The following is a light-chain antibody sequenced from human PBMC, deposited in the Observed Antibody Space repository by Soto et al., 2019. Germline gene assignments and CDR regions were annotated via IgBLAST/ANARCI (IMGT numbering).Light chain of an antibody. CDR1: QDIRTY. CDR2: SAS. Sequence: QMNQSPYLLAASVGDSVNIPFRASQDIRTYLNWYQQKPGRAPKLLIHSASALPSGVPSRFSGSGSGTEFTLTMSGLQPEDFATYYCQQGHSTPYTFGQGTKVEIK. CDR3: QQGHSTPYT. J-gene: IGKJ2*01. V-gene: IGKV1-39*01.